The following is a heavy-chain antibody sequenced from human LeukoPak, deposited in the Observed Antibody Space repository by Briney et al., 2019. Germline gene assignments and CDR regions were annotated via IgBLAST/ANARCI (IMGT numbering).Heavy chain of an antibody. Sequence: SETLSLTCTVSGGSVSSGSYYWSWIRQPPGKGLEWIGYIYYSGSTNYNPSLKSRVTISVDTSKNQFSLKLSSVTAADTAVYCCARASITMIVLPDWFDPWGQGTLVTVSS. V-gene: IGHV4-61*01. CDR3: ARASITMIVLPDWFDP. J-gene: IGHJ5*02. CDR2: IYYSGST. D-gene: IGHD3-22*01. CDR1: GGSVSSGSYY.